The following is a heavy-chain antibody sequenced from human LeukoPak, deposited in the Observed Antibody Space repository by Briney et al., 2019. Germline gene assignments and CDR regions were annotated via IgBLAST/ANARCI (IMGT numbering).Heavy chain of an antibody. D-gene: IGHD3-10*02. CDR1: GFIFSTYE. J-gene: IGHJ6*04. V-gene: IGHV3-48*03. Sequence: GGSLRLSCAASGFIFSTYEMNWVRQAPGKGLEWLSYISYNGRSIYYADSVKGRFTISRDNAKNSLYLQMNSPRAEDTAVYYCAELGITMIGGVWGKGTTVTISS. CDR3: AELGITMIGGV. CDR2: ISYNGRSI.